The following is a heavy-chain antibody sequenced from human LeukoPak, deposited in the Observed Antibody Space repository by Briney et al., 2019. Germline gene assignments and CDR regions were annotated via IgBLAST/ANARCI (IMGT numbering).Heavy chain of an antibody. J-gene: IGHJ4*02. D-gene: IGHD2-15*01. Sequence: PGGSLRLSCVASGFTFSSYWMSWVRQAPGKGLEWVANIKQDGSEKYYVDSVKGRFTISRDNAKNSLFLQMHSLRAEDTAVYYCAKDGPSGGSCSYWGQGTLVTVSS. CDR2: IKQDGSEK. CDR3: AKDGPSGGSCSY. CDR1: GFTFSSYW. V-gene: IGHV3-7*01.